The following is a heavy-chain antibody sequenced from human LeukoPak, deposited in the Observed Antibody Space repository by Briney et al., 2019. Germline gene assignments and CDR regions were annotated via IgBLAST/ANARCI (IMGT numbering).Heavy chain of an antibody. CDR2: ISYDGSSK. CDR3: ARGAYYGSGGFDP. V-gene: IGHV3-30*04. Sequence: GGSLRLSCAASGFTFSTYAMHWVRQAPGKGLEWVAVISYDGSSKYYADSVKGRFTISRDNSKNTLYLQMNSLRAEDTAVYYCARGAYYGSGGFDPWGQGTLVTVSS. J-gene: IGHJ5*02. D-gene: IGHD3-10*01. CDR1: GFTFSTYA.